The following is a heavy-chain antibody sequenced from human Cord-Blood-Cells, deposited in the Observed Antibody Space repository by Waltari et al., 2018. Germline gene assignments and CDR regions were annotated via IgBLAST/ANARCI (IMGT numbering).Heavy chain of an antibody. J-gene: IGHJ5*02. D-gene: IGHD6-19*01. V-gene: IGHV1-2*06. CDR2: INPNSGGT. Sequence: QVQLVQSGAEVKKPGASVKVYCKASGYTFTVYYMHWWRQAPGQGLEWMGRINPNSGGTNYAQKFQGRVTMTRDTSISTAYMELSRLRSDDTAVYYCARDGYSSGWYWFDPWGQGTLVTVSS. CDR3: ARDGYSSGWYWFDP. CDR1: GYTFTVYY.